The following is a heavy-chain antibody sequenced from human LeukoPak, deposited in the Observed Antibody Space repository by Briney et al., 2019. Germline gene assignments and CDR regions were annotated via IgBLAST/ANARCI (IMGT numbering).Heavy chain of an antibody. CDR3: ARRFDFVYDYVYYFDS. D-gene: IGHD5/OR15-5a*01. CDR1: GGSISSSDYY. CDR2: IYYSVTT. V-gene: IGHV4-39*07. Sequence: PSETLSLTCTVSGGSISSSDYYWGWIRQPPGKGLEWIGSIYYSVTTYYNPSLKSRVTMSVDTSKNQFSLNLSSVTAADTAVYYCARRFDFVYDYVYYFDSWGQGTLVTVSS. J-gene: IGHJ4*02.